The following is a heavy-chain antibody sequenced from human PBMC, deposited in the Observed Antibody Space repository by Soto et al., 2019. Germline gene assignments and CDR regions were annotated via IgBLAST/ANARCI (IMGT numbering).Heavy chain of an antibody. V-gene: IGHV1-69*06. D-gene: IGHD2-15*01. CDR3: ARGYCSGGSCYAGYYCYYGMDV. CDR1: GGTFSSYA. CDR2: IIPIFGTA. J-gene: IGHJ6*02. Sequence: SVKVSCKASGGTFSSYAIGWVRQAPGQGLEWMGGIIPIFGTANYAQKFQGRVTITADKSTSTAYMELSSLRSEDTAVYYCARGYCSGGSCYAGYYCYYGMDVWGQGTTVTVSS.